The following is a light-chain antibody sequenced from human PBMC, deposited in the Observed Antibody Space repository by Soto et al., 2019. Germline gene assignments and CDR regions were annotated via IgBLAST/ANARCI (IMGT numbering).Light chain of an antibody. V-gene: IGKV3-15*01. CDR1: QSVSDS. CDR2: DIS. Sequence: EIVMTQSPATLSVSPGERATLSCRASQSVSDSLAWYQQKPGQATRLLIFDISTRATGIPARFSGSGSGTEFTLTISSVQSEDFAVFYCQQYGSSPYTFGQGTKLEI. J-gene: IGKJ2*01. CDR3: QQYGSSPYT.